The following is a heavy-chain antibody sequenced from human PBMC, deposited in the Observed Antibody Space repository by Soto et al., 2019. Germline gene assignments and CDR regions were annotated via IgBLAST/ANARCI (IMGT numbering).Heavy chain of an antibody. CDR3: AGRGYSSSWYYYYYYGMDV. D-gene: IGHD6-13*01. V-gene: IGHV1-8*01. J-gene: IGHJ6*02. Sequence: QVQLVQSGAEVKKPGASVKVSCKASGYTFTSYDINWVRQATGQGLEWMGWMNPNSGNTGYAQKFQGRVTMTRNTSIGTAYMELRSLRSEDTAVYYCAGRGYSSSWYYYYYYGMDVWGQGTTVTVSS. CDR1: GYTFTSYD. CDR2: MNPNSGNT.